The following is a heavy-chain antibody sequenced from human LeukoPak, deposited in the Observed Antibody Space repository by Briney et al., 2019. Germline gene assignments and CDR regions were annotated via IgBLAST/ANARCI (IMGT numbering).Heavy chain of an antibody. CDR2: MHHPEIT. Sequence: SETLSLTCAVSGYSISSGYFWAWVRLAPGKGLEWIATMHHPEITHYNPSLERRVAMSMDTSKHQFSLRLSSVTAADTAVYYCARERGKQLVPPTWTHYGGFDFWGQGALITVSS. D-gene: IGHD2-21*01. V-gene: IGHV4-38-2*02. J-gene: IGHJ4*02. CDR3: ARERGKQLVPPTWTHYGGFDF. CDR1: GYSISSGYF.